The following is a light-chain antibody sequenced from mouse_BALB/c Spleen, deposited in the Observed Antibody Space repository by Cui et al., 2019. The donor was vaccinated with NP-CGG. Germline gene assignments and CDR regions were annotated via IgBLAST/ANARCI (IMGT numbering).Light chain of an antibody. CDR2: GTI. CDR1: TGAVIISNY. J-gene: IGLJ1*01. V-gene: IGLV1*01. CDR3: ALWYSNHWV. Sequence: QAVVTQESALPTSPGETVTLTCRSSTGAVIISNYANWVQEKPDHLFTGLIGGTINRAPGVPARFSGSLIGGKAALTITGAQTEDEAIYFCALWYSNHWVFGGGTKLTVL.